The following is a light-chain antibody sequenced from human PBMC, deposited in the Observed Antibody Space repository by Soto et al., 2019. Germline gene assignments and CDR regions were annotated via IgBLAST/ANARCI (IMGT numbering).Light chain of an antibody. J-gene: IGKJ3*01. Sequence: DIQMTQSPSSLSAFVGDSVTFTCRASQGISNCLAWYHQKPGKVPKLLVYAASTLQSGAPSRFTGSGSGTEFTLTIRSLQPEDVGTYYCQHYHSPPFTFGPGTKLEIK. CDR2: AAS. V-gene: IGKV1-27*01. CDR3: QHYHSPPFT. CDR1: QGISNC.